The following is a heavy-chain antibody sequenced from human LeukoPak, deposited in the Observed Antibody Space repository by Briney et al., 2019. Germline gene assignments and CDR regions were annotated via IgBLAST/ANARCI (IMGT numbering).Heavy chain of an antibody. CDR3: ARDVRDYYDSSGYLV. CDR1: GGSISSSNW. CDR2: IYHSGST. Sequence: PSGTLSLTCAVSGGSISSSNWWSWVRQPPGKGLEWIGEIYHSGSTNYNPSLKSRVTISVDTSKNQFSLKLSSVTAADTAVYYCARDVRDYYDSSGYLVWGQGTLVTVSS. V-gene: IGHV4-4*02. D-gene: IGHD3-22*01. J-gene: IGHJ1*01.